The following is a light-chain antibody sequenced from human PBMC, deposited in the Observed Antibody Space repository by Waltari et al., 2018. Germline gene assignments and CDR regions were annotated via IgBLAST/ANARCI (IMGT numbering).Light chain of an antibody. J-gene: IGKJ4*01. CDR3: QQRRNWPLT. Sequence: DIVLTQSPAILSLSPGERDSLPCSASQSVTNYLAWYQQKPGQAPRTLIYDTSNRATGIPARFSGSGFGTDFTLTISSLEPEDFAVYYCQQRRNWPLTFGGGTKVEIK. CDR2: DTS. CDR1: QSVTNY. V-gene: IGKV3-11*01.